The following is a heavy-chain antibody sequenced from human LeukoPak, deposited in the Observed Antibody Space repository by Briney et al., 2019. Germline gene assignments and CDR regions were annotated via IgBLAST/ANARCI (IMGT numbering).Heavy chain of an antibody. CDR2: IIPIFGTA. Sequence: GASLKVSCKASGCTFSSYAISWVRQAPGQGLEWMGGIIPIFGTAHYAQKFQGRVTITTDESMSTACMQRSGLRSECPDGHYSAGGVGDSWSRYDRIPEDYWGQGTLVTLSS. V-gene: IGHV1-69*05. CDR1: GCTFSSYA. J-gene: IGHJ4*02. CDR3: AGGVGDSWSRYDRIPEDY. D-gene: IGHD3-3*01.